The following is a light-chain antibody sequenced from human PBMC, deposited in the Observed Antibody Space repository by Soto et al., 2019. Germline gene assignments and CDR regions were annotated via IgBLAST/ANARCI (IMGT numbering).Light chain of an antibody. Sequence: QSVLTQPPSASGSPGQSVTIPCTGTSSDVGDYNYVSWYQQHPGKAPKLMIYDVSERPSGVPDRFSASKSGNTASLTVSGLQAEDEADYYCSSSAGSNNLVFGTGTKVTVL. CDR2: DVS. J-gene: IGLJ1*01. CDR3: SSSAGSNNLV. V-gene: IGLV2-8*01. CDR1: SSDVGDYNY.